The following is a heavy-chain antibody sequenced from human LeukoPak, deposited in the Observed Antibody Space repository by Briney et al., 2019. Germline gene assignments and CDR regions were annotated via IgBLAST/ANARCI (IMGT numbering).Heavy chain of an antibody. J-gene: IGHJ4*02. CDR2: IYYSGST. V-gene: IGHV4-39*01. CDR3: ARHGDFWSGYDYYFDY. Sequence: PSETLSLTCTVSGGSISSSSYYWGWIRQPPGKGLEWIGSIYYSGSTYYNPSLKSRVTISVDTSKNQFSLKLSSVTAADTAVYYCARHGDFWSGYDYYFDYWGQGTLVTVSS. CDR1: GGSISSSSYY. D-gene: IGHD3-3*01.